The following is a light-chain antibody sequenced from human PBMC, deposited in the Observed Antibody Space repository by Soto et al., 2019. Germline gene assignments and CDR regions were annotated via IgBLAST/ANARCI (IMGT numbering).Light chain of an antibody. CDR2: XXX. Sequence: QSVLTQPPSVSVAPGQKVTISCSGSSSNIGNNYVXWYXXXXXXXXXXXXXXXXXXPSGIPDRFSGSKSGTSATLGITGLQTGDEADYYCGTWDSSLSAPYLFGTGTKVTVL. CDR3: GTWDSSLSAPYL. V-gene: IGLV1-51*01. CDR1: SSNIGNNY. J-gene: IGLJ1*01.